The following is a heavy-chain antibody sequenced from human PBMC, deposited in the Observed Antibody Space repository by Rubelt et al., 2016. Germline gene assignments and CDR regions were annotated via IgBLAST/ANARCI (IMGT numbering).Heavy chain of an antibody. CDR3: AKDRGCTWYSAFDI. D-gene: IGHD6-13*01. Sequence: EVQLVESGGGLVQSGGSLRLSCAASGFTFNSYSMNWVRQAPGKGLEWVSYISSSSSTIYYADSVKGRFTISRDNSKNTLLLQMNSLRAEDTAIYDCAKDRGCTWYSAFDIWGQGTMVSVSS. V-gene: IGHV3-48*01. CDR1: GFTFNSYS. CDR2: ISSSSSTI. J-gene: IGHJ3*02.